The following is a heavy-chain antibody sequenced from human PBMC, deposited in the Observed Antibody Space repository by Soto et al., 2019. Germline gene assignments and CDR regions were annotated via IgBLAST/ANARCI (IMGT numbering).Heavy chain of an antibody. CDR1: GFTFSSYG. CDR2: ISSDGTNK. CDR3: AKGFGYASAFVDF. J-gene: IGHJ4*02. Sequence: GGSLRLSCAVSGFTFSSYGMHWVRQAPGKGLQWVTLISSDGTNKFYADSVEGRFTISRDNSKNTLYLHMASLRPDDTAVYYCAKGFGYASAFVDFWGLGTLVTVSS. V-gene: IGHV3-30*18. D-gene: IGHD3-16*01.